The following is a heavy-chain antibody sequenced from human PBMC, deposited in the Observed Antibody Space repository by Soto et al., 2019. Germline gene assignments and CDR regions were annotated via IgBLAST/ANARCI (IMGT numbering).Heavy chain of an antibody. CDR2: IYYSGST. V-gene: IGHV4-61*01. CDR3: ARDVWGRWLLRAGYYYYGMDV. Sequence: SETLSLTCTVSGGAVISGSYYWICIRQPPWKGLEWIGYIYYSGSTNYNPSLQSRVTISVDTSKNQFSLKLSSVTAADTAVYYCARDVWGRWLLRAGYYYYGMDVWGQGTTVTVSS. CDR1: GGAVISGSYY. D-gene: IGHD3-16*01. J-gene: IGHJ6*02.